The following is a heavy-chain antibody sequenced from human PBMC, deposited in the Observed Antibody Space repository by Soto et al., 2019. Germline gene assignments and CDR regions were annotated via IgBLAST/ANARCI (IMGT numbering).Heavy chain of an antibody. V-gene: IGHV3-23*01. J-gene: IGHJ4*02. CDR1: GFTFHIYP. D-gene: IGHD6-19*01. Sequence: EVQLLESGGGLVQPGGSLRLSCAASGFTFHIYPMTWVRQTPGKGLEWVSTISRGSDDIQYADSVKGRFTLARDDSKKTLYRQMNGLRAEDSAVDYCARRGERWLPEEYWGQGTLVTVSS. CDR2: ISRGSDDI. CDR3: ARRGERWLPEEY.